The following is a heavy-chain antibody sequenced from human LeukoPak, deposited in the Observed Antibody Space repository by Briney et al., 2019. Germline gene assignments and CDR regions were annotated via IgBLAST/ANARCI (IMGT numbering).Heavy chain of an antibody. CDR2: IRAYNGNT. Sequence: RSSVKVSCKSCVYILTSYCISWVRQPRGRGLEGMGWIRAYNGNTNYAQKLQGRVTMTTDTSTSTAYMELRSLRSDDTAVYYCARDRVATIEIYYYSGMDVWGQGTTVTVSS. CDR3: ARDRVATIEIYYYSGMDV. J-gene: IGHJ6*02. V-gene: IGHV1-18*01. D-gene: IGHD5-12*01. CDR1: VYILTSYC.